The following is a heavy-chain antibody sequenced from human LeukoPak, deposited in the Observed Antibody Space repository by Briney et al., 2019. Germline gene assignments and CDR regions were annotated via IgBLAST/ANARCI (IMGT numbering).Heavy chain of an antibody. V-gene: IGHV1-18*01. CDR2: ISTYHGDT. J-gene: IGHJ4*02. D-gene: IGHD3-22*01. Sequence: ASVKVSCKASGYTFTTSGIGWVRQAPGQVLEWMGWISTYHGDTNYAQIFQDRVTLTTDTSTSTAYMELRRLRSDDTAVYYCARRPNHYDTSGYDYWGQGTLVTVSS. CDR1: GYTFTTSG. CDR3: ARRPNHYDTSGYDY.